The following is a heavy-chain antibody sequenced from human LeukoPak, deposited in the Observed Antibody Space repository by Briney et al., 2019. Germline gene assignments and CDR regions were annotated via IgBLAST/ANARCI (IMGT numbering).Heavy chain of an antibody. D-gene: IGHD3-22*01. Sequence: VGSLRLSCAAPGFTFSSYAMSWVRQAPGKGLEWVSAISGSGGSTYYADSVKGRFTISRDNSKNTLYLQMNSLRAEDTAVYYCAKDGRPMIVVVIDYWGQGTLVTVSS. V-gene: IGHV3-23*01. J-gene: IGHJ4*02. CDR2: ISGSGGST. CDR1: GFTFSSYA. CDR3: AKDGRPMIVVVIDY.